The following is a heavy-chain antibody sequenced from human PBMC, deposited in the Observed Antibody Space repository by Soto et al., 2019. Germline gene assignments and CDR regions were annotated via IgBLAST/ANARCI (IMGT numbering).Heavy chain of an antibody. CDR3: ARLNMGYCSGGTCHYYFDY. V-gene: IGHV5-51*01. J-gene: IGHJ4*02. CDR2: IYPGDSDT. D-gene: IGHD2-15*01. CDR1: GYRFTSYW. Sequence: GESLKISCQGSGYRFTSYWIGWVRQMSGKGLEWMGSIYPGDSDTKYSPSFQGQVTISADKSISTAYLQWSSLKASDTAMYYCARLNMGYCSGGTCHYYFDYWGQGTLVTVYS.